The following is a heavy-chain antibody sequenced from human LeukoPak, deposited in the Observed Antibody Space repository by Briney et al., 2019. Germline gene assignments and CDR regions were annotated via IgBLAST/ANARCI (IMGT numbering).Heavy chain of an antibody. CDR2: ITSDGSAT. Sequence: PGGSLRLSCAVSGFTFSSYWMHWVRQGPGKGLAWVSRITSDGSATDYADSVKGRFTISRGNAKNTLYLHMDSLRAEDTAVYYCARVGWSLGGHAFDIWGQGTMVTVSS. CDR1: GFTFSSYW. CDR3: ARVGWSLGGHAFDI. V-gene: IGHV3-74*01. J-gene: IGHJ3*02. D-gene: IGHD2-15*01.